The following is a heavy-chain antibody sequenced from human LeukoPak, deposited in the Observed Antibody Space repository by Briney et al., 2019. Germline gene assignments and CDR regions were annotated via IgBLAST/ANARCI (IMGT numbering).Heavy chain of an antibody. CDR1: GYTFTSYG. V-gene: IGHV1-18*01. J-gene: IGHJ5*02. D-gene: IGHD3-10*01. CDR3: AREITMVRGVIITPPWFDP. CDR2: ISAYNGNT. Sequence: GASVTVSCKASGYTFTSYGISWVRQAPGQGLEWMGWISAYNGNTNYAQKLQGRVTMTTDTSTSTAYMELRSLRSDDTAVYYCAREITMVRGVIITPPWFDPWGREPWSPSPQ.